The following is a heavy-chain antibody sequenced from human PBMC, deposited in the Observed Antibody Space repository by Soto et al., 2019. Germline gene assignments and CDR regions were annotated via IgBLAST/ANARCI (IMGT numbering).Heavy chain of an antibody. D-gene: IGHD3-16*02. Sequence: PGGSLRLSCAASGFTFSNYAMHWVRQAPGQGLEWVAVVSYDGSDKYYADSVRGRFTISRDNSQNTLFLQMTSLRPEDTAVYYCTGGRITFGGVIGLFDYRGQGTLVPISS. CDR3: TGGRITFGGVIGLFDY. J-gene: IGHJ4*02. CDR1: GFTFSNYA. V-gene: IGHV3-30-3*01. CDR2: VSYDGSDK.